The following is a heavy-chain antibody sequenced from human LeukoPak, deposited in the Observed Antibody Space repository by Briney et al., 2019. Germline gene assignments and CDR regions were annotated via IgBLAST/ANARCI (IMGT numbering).Heavy chain of an antibody. CDR3: ARDLGDYDFWSGSFDY. CDR1: RFTFSSYS. CDR2: ISSSSSTI. D-gene: IGHD3-3*01. V-gene: IGHV3-48*01. J-gene: IGHJ4*02. Sequence: GGSLRLSCAVSRFTFSSYSMNWVRQAPGKGLEGVSYISSSSSTIYYADSVKGRFTISRDNAKNSLYLQMNSLRAEDTAVYYCARDLGDYDFWSGSFDYWGQGTLVTVSS.